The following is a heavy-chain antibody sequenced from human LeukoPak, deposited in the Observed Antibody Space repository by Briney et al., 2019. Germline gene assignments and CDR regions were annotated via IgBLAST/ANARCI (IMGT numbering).Heavy chain of an antibody. D-gene: IGHD6-13*01. V-gene: IGHV4-59*08. CDR3: ARLSGAYNSRLFDY. J-gene: IGHJ4*02. CDR2: IYYSGST. Sequence: SETLSLTCTVSGDSISSYYWSWIRQPPGKGLEWIGYIYYSGSTKYNPSLKSRVTISVDTSKNQFSLKLSSVTAADTAVYYCARLSGAYNSRLFDYWGQGTLVTVSS. CDR1: GDSISSYY.